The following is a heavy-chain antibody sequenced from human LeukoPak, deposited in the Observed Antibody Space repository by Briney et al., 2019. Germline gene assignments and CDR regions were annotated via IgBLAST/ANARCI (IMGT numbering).Heavy chain of an antibody. D-gene: IGHD6-19*01. CDR3: ARVLRIAVAGSKYYFDY. V-gene: IGHV4-59*12. Sequence: PSETLSLTCTVSGGSISSYYWSWIRQPPGKGLEWIGYIYYSGSTNYNPSLKSRVTISVDTSKNQFSLKLSSVTAADTAVYYCARVLRIAVAGSKYYFDYWGQGTLVTVSS. CDR1: GGSISSYY. CDR2: IYYSGST. J-gene: IGHJ4*02.